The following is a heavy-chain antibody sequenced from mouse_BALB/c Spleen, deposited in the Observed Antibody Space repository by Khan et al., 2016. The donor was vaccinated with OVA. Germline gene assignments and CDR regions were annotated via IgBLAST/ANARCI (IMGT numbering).Heavy chain of an antibody. Sequence: EVHLVESGGDLVKPGGSLKLSCAASGFTFSTYGMSWVRQTPDKRLEWVATVSTGGSYTYYPDSVKGRFTISRDNAKNTLYLQMSGLKSEDTAMFYCTRLAYYYGSEGFAYWGQGTLVTVSA. CDR3: TRLAYYYGSEGFAY. CDR2: VSTGGSYT. D-gene: IGHD1-1*01. V-gene: IGHV5-6*01. CDR1: GFTFSTYG. J-gene: IGHJ3*01.